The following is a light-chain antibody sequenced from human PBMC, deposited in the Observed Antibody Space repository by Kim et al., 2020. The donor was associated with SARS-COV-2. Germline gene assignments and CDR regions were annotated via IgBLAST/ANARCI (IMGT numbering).Light chain of an antibody. CDR1: SGSFAHSY. V-gene: IGLV6-57*03. CDR2: EDY. CDR3: QSYDDTNVV. J-gene: IGLJ3*02. Sequence: GKTVTSSCTRSSGSFAHSYVQGFQQRPGSVPTTVIFEDYQRPSGVPDRFSGSVDSSSNSASLTISGLRTEDEADYYCQSYDDTNVVFGGGTQLTVL.